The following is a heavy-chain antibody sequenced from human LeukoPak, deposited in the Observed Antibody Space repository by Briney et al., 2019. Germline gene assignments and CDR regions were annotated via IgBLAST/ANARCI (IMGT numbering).Heavy chain of an antibody. J-gene: IGHJ4*02. V-gene: IGHV3-23*01. D-gene: IGHD1-26*01. CDR1: GFTFSSYA. CDR2: ISGSGGST. Sequence: QPGGSLRLSCAASGFTFSSYAMSWVRQAPGKGLEWVSGISGSGGSTYYADSVKGRFTISRDNSKNTLYLHMNSLRAEDTAVYYCAKGHRYSGSYHFDYWGQGTLVTVSS. CDR3: AKGHRYSGSYHFDY.